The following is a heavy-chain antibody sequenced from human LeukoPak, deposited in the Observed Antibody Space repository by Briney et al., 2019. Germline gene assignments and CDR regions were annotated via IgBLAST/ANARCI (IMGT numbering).Heavy chain of an antibody. CDR3: ARDVAGIAAAGAPPPEDWYFDL. J-gene: IGHJ2*01. CDR2: ISSSSSYI. CDR1: GFTFSSYS. Sequence: GGSLRLSCAASGFTFSSYSMNWVRQAPGKGLEWVSSISSSSSYIYYADSVKGRFTTSRDNAENSLYLQMNSLRAEDTAVYYCARDVAGIAAAGAPPPEDWYFDLWGRGTLVTVSS. D-gene: IGHD6-13*01. V-gene: IGHV3-21*01.